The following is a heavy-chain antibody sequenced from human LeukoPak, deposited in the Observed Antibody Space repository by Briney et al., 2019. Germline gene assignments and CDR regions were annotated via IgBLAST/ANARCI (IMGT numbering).Heavy chain of an antibody. CDR1: GFTFSNYF. V-gene: IGHV3-64*01. CDR3: ARAPRYYGSGLYYFDY. D-gene: IGHD3-10*01. CDR2: ISSSGDST. Sequence: GGSLRLSCAASGFTFSNYFMHWVRQAPGKGLEYVSAISSSGDSTYYANSAKGRFTVSRDNSKNTLYLQMGSLSAEDMAVYYCARAPRYYGSGLYYFDYWGQGALVTVSS. J-gene: IGHJ4*02.